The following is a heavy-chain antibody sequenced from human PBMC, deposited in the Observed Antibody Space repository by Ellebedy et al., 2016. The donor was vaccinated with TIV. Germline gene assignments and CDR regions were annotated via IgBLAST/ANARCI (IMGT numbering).Heavy chain of an antibody. J-gene: IGHJ4*02. CDR3: ARFAHSLDYGLRGGHDY. Sequence: ASVKVSCKASGYTFTSYAMNWVRQAPGQGLEWMGWINTNTGNPTYAQGFTGRFVFSLDTSVSTAYLQISSLKAEDTAVYYCARFAHSLDYGLRGGHDYWGQGTLVTVSS. V-gene: IGHV7-4-1*02. D-gene: IGHD4-17*01. CDR2: INTNTGNP. CDR1: GYTFTSYA.